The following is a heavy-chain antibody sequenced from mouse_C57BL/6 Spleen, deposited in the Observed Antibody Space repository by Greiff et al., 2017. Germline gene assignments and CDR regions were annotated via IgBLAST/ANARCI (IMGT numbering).Heavy chain of an antibody. CDR2: INPGSGGT. Sequence: VMLVESGAELVRPGTSVKVSCKASGYAFTNYLIEWVKQRPGQGLEWIGVINPGSGGTNYNETFKGKSPLTADKSSSTAYMLLVSLPSEDSAVYVCAREVLLRLDYWGPGTTLSVSS. J-gene: IGHJ2*01. V-gene: IGHV1-54*01. D-gene: IGHD1-1*01. CDR3: AREVLLRLDY. CDR1: GYAFTNYL.